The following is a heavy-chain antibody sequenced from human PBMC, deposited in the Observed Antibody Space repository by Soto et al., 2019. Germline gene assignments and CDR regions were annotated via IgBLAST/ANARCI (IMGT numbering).Heavy chain of an antibody. D-gene: IGHD4-17*01. CDR1: GGSISSGGYY. CDR3: ARTAESYYGDAKAYYYYYMDV. J-gene: IGHJ6*03. V-gene: IGHV4-31*03. CDR2: IYYSGST. Sequence: SETLSLTCTVSGGSISSGGYYWSWIRQHPGKGLEWIGYIYYSGSTYYNPSLKSRVTISVDTPKNQFSLKLSSVTAADTAVYYCARTAESYYGDAKAYYYYYMDVWGKGTTVTVSS.